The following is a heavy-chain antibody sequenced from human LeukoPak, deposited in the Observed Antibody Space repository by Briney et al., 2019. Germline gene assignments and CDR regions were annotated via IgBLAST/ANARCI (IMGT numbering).Heavy chain of an antibody. CDR1: GGSISSSSYY. CDR3: ARYCGGDCSGARFDY. J-gene: IGHJ4*02. D-gene: IGHD2-21*02. Sequence: SETLSLTCTVSGGSISSSSYYWGWIRQPPGKGLEWIGSIYYSGSTYYNPSLKGRVTISVDRSKNQFSLKLSSVTAADTAVYYCARYCGGDCSGARFDYWGQGTLVTVSS. V-gene: IGHV4-39*07. CDR2: IYYSGST.